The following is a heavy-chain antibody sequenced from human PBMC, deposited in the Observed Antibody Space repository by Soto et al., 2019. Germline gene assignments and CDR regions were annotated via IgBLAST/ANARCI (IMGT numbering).Heavy chain of an antibody. D-gene: IGHD6-19*01. CDR2: IKQDGSEK. V-gene: IGHV3-7*01. Sequence: GGSLRLSCAASGFTFSIYWMSWVRQAPGKGLEWVANIKQDGSEKYYMESVKGRFTMSRDNAKSSLYLQMNSLRAEDTAVYFCARVAYSNGWLFDYWGQGTLVTVSS. J-gene: IGHJ4*01. CDR3: ARVAYSNGWLFDY. CDR1: GFTFSIYW.